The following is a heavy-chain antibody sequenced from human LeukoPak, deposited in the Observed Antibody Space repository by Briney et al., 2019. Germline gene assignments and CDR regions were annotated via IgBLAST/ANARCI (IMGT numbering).Heavy chain of an antibody. J-gene: IGHJ4*02. CDR1: GDSVSSNSVA. CDR3: ARAETYSGRVFDY. CDR2: TYYRSKWYN. D-gene: IGHD1-26*01. V-gene: IGHV6-1*01. Sequence: SQTLSLTCAISGDSVSSNSVAWNWIRQSPSRGLEWLGRTYYRSKWYNDYAASVKSRIIINPDTSKNQFSLQLNSVTPEDTAVYYCARAETYSGRVFDYWGQGALVTVSS.